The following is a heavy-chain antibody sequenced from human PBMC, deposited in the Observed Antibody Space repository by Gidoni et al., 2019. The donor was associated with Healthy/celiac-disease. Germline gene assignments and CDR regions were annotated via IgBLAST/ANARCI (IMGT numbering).Heavy chain of an antibody. CDR2: ISGSGGST. D-gene: IGHD4-4*01. J-gene: IGHJ6*02. CDR1: GFTFSSYA. Sequence: EVQLLESGGGLVQPGGSLRLSCAASGFTFSSYAMSWVRQAPGKGLEWVSAISGSGGSTYYADSVKGRFTISRDNSKNTLYLQMNSLRAEDTAVYYCAKEEDSNYDYYYGMDVWGQGTTVTVSS. CDR3: AKEEDSNYDYYYGMDV. V-gene: IGHV3-23*01.